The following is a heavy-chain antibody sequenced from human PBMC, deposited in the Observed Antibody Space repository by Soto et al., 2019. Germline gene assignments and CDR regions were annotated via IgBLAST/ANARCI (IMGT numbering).Heavy chain of an antibody. V-gene: IGHV3-7*01. CDR2: IKQDGREK. CDR1: GFTFSSYW. D-gene: IGHD3-10*01. J-gene: IGHJ4*02. Sequence: GGSLRLSCAASGFTFSSYWMSWVRQAPGKGLEWVANIKQDGREKYYVDSVKGRFTISRDNAKNSLYLQMNSLRAEDTAVYYCAILRAYMVRGVIKGGHFDYWGQGTLVTVSS. CDR3: AILRAYMVRGVIKGGHFDY.